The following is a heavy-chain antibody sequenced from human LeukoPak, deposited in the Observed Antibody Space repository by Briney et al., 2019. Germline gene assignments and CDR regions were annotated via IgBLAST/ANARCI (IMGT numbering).Heavy chain of an antibody. CDR1: GYTLTELS. D-gene: IGHD1-26*01. CDR3: ATAPSGSYWWYFDY. J-gene: IGHJ4*02. CDR2: FDPEDGET. V-gene: IGHV1-24*01. Sequence: ASVKVSCKVSGYTLTELSMHWVRQAPGKGLEWMGGFDPEDGETIYAQKFQGRVTMTEDTSTDTAYMELSSLRSEDTAVYYCATAPSGSYWWYFDYWGQGTLVTVSS.